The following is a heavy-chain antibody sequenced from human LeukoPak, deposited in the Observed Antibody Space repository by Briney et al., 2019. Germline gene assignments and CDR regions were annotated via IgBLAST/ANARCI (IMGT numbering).Heavy chain of an antibody. D-gene: IGHD3-10*01. CDR1: GFTFRDYG. V-gene: IGHV3-30*02. Sequence: GGSLRLSCTASGFTFRDYGVHWVRQAPGKGLEWVTFIRFDGSEGKFADSVKGRFTFFRDNSKNTLYLQMSSLRPEDTAVYYCAKGRDFYVDYWGQGSLVTVSS. J-gene: IGHJ4*02. CDR3: AKGRDFYVDY. CDR2: IRFDGSEG.